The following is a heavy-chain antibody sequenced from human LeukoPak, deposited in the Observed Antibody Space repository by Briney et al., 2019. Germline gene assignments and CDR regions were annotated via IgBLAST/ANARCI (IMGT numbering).Heavy chain of an antibody. Sequence: GGSLRLSCAASGFSFSNSGMHWVRQAPGKGLEWVAGIWFGEGSQYYADSVKGRFIISRDDSKNTLFLEMNSLRAEDTAVYFCARGMGATTGGFWGQGTLVTVSS. D-gene: IGHD1-26*01. V-gene: IGHV3-33*08. CDR1: GFSFSNSG. J-gene: IGHJ4*02. CDR2: IWFGEGSQ. CDR3: ARGMGATTGGF.